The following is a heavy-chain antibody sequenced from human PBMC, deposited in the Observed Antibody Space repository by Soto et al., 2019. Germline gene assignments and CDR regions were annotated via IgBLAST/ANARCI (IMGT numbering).Heavy chain of an antibody. CDR3: ASPREGQWLVFDH. CDR1: GFPFSDFG. D-gene: IGHD6-19*01. CDR2: ISKDGLDR. Sequence: CSLRLSCVVSGFPFSDFGMHWVRQSPGEGLAWVASISKDGLDRYYSESVKGRFTISRDDSKNTVFLQMNSLKVEDTAAYFCASPREGQWLVFDHWGQRTLVTVSS. V-gene: IGHV3-30*19. J-gene: IGHJ4*02.